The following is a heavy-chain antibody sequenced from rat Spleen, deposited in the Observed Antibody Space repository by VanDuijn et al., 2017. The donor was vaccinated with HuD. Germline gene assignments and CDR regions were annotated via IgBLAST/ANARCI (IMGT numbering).Heavy chain of an antibody. CDR1: GFNFNTYW. CDR3: VREERGVDY. J-gene: IGHJ2*01. V-gene: IGHV4-2*01. Sequence: EVKLVESGGGLVQPGRSLKLSCAASGFNFNTYWMGWVRQAPGKGLEWIGEINKDSRTKKYSPSLKDKFTISRDNAQNTLYLQMSKLGSEDTAIYYCVREERGVDYWGQGVMVTVSS. CDR2: INKDSRTK.